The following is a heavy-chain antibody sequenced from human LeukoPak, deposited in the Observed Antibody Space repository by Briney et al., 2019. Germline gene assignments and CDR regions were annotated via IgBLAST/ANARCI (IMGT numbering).Heavy chain of an antibody. D-gene: IGHD1-14*01. CDR2: IYYTGST. Sequence: SETLSLTCTVSGGSISSYYWSWIRQPPGKGLKWIGYIYYTGSTNYNPSLKSRVTISVDTSKSQFSLKLSSVTAADTAVYYCARDRTGTHFDYWGQGTLVTVSS. CDR1: GGSISSYY. CDR3: ARDRTGTHFDY. J-gene: IGHJ4*02. V-gene: IGHV4-59*01.